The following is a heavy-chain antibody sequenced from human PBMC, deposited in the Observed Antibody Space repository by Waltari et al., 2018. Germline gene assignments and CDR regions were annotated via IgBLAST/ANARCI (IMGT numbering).Heavy chain of an antibody. CDR2: IKQDGSDI. CDR3: ARDVGNVGGNY. V-gene: IGHV3-7*01. D-gene: IGHD3-10*01. Sequence: EVQLVESGGGLVQPGGSLRLSCLVSGFTFRDYWMRWIRQAPGKGLEWVANIKQDGSDIYYADSVKGRFTISRDNAKNSLYLQMNSLRAEDTAVYYCARDVGNVGGNYWGQGTLVTVSS. J-gene: IGHJ4*02. CDR1: GFTFRDYW.